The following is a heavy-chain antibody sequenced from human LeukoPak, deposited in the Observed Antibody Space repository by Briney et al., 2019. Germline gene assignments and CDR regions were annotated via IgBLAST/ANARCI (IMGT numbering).Heavy chain of an antibody. CDR3: ARNVGSPNPYYDILTGYYVQDY. CDR2: FYHGGST. CDR1: GYSISTGYY. Sequence: PSETLSLTCTVSGYSISTGYYWDWIRQPPGQGLGWIGTFYHGGSTYYNPSLKSRVTISVDKTKNQLSVKLSSVTAADTAVYYCARNVGSPNPYYDILTGYYVQDYWGQGTLVTVSS. V-gene: IGHV4-38-2*02. D-gene: IGHD3-9*01. J-gene: IGHJ4*02.